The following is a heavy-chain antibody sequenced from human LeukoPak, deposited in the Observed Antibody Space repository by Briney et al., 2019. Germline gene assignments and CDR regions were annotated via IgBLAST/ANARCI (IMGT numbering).Heavy chain of an antibody. V-gene: IGHV3-30*03. Sequence: GALRLSCVASGFIFSDYGIQWVRQAPGKGLEWVTAISDDETYKFYADSVKGRFTISRDNSKNTLYLQMNSLRVEDTAIYYCTRGMLRQPPDYWGQGMLVTVSS. CDR2: ISDDETYK. CDR1: GFIFSDYG. CDR3: TRGMLRQPPDY. J-gene: IGHJ4*02. D-gene: IGHD3-10*02.